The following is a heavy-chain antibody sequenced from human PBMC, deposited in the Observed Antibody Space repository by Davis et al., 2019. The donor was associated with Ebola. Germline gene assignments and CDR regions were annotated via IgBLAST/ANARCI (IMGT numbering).Heavy chain of an antibody. Sequence: SVPVSRQASVYTFTDYNIHWLRQAPGQGLEWLGRVILKSGSTNYAQKLQGRVTMTRDTSISTVYMELSSLRYDDTADYYCARGHNYAHEYWGQGTLVTVSS. CDR2: VILKSGST. J-gene: IGHJ4*02. V-gene: IGHV1-2*06. CDR1: VYTFTDYN. CDR3: ARGHNYAHEY. D-gene: IGHD4-11*01.